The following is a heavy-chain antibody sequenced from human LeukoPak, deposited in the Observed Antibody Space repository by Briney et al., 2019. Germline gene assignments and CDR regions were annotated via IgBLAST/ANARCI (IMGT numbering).Heavy chain of an antibody. CDR1: GFTFSSYE. CDR2: ISSSGTTI. V-gene: IGHV3-48*03. D-gene: IGHD6-19*01. J-gene: IGHJ4*02. CDR3: ARRSGIAVAGAFDY. Sequence: GGSLRLSCAASGFTFSSYEMNWVRQAPGKGLEWVSYISSSGTTIYYPDSVKGRFTISRDNAKNSLYLQMNSLRAEDTAVYYCARRSGIAVAGAFDYWGQGTLVTVSS.